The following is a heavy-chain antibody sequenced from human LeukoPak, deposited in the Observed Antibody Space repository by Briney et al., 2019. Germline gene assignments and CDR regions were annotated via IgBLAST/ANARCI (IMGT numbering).Heavy chain of an antibody. CDR1: GGSLRTYP. Sequence: GASVKVSCKASGGSLRTYPISWVRQAPGQGLEWMGGLTQFFRRTNYTQKFQGRLTITTDESSSTAYMELSDLRSDDTAVYYCATSESGRSWDWFAPWGQGTLVTVSS. CDR3: ATSESGRSWDWFAP. D-gene: IGHD3-10*01. V-gene: IGHV1-69*05. CDR2: LTQFFRRT. J-gene: IGHJ5*02.